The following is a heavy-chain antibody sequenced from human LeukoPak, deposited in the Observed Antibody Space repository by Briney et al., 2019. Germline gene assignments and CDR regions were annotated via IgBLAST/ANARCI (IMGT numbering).Heavy chain of an antibody. CDR1: GGSFSGYY. V-gene: IGHV4-34*01. J-gene: IGHJ4*02. CDR3: ARGRHYYGSGSCYLLDY. D-gene: IGHD3-10*01. Sequence: SETLSLTCAVYGGSFSGYYWSWIRQPPGKGLEWIGEINHSGSTNYNPSLKSRVTISVDTSKNQFSLKLSSVTAADTAVYYCARGRHYYGSGSCYLLDYWGQGTLVTVSS. CDR2: INHSGST.